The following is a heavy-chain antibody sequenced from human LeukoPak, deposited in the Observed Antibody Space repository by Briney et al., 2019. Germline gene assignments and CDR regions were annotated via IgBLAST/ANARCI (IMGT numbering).Heavy chain of an antibody. V-gene: IGHV3-53*01. CDR1: GXXVSNNY. J-gene: IGHJ4*02. Sequence: GGSLRLSCXXXGXXVSNNYISWVRQAPGKGLEWVAVIYSGGRTYYADSVKGRFTISRDNSKDTVYLQVNSLRSEDTAVYYCARGYSKAFDYWGQGTLVTVSS. CDR3: ARGYSKAFDY. CDR2: IYSGGRT. D-gene: IGHD4-11*01.